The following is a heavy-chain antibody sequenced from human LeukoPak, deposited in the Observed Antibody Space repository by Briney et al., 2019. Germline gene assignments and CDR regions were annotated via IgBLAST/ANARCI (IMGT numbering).Heavy chain of an antibody. CDR2: IGTAGDT. D-gene: IGHD6-13*01. CDR3: ARAAAGETIDY. CDR1: GFTFSSYD. Sequence: GGSLRLSCAASGFTFSSYDMHWVPQATGKGLEWVSAIGTAGDTYYPGSVKGRFTISRENAKNSLYLQMNSLRAGDTAVYYCARAAAGETIDYWGQGTLVTVSS. J-gene: IGHJ4*02. V-gene: IGHV3-13*01.